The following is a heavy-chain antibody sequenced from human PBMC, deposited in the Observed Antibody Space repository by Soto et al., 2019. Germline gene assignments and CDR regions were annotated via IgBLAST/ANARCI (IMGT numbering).Heavy chain of an antibody. V-gene: IGHV1-69*13. CDR1: GGTFSSYA. Sequence: SVKVSCKASGGTFSSYAISWVRQAPGQGLEWMGGIIPIFGTANYAQKFQGRVTTTADESTSTAYMELSSLRSEDTAVYYCATTRDGYNRKNFDYWGQGTLVTVSS. CDR2: IIPIFGTA. CDR3: ATTRDGYNRKNFDY. D-gene: IGHD5-12*01. J-gene: IGHJ4*02.